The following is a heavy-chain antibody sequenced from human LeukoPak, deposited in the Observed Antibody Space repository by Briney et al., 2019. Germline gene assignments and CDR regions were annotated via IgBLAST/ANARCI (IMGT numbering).Heavy chain of an antibody. D-gene: IGHD3-10*01. CDR1: GGTLTSHG. Sequence: GASVKVSCKASGGTLTSHGISWVRQAPGQGLEWMGWINPDSSGTNYADKFQGRVTMTRDTSITTVYMELSGLRSDDTAVYYCVREMPNYYGSGRTFDYWGQGTLVTVSS. CDR3: VREMPNYYGSGRTFDY. CDR2: INPDSSGT. J-gene: IGHJ4*02. V-gene: IGHV1-2*02.